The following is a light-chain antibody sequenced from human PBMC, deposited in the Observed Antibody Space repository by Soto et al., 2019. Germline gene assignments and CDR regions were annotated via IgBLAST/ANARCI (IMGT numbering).Light chain of an antibody. CDR1: QSVSSK. J-gene: IGKJ1*01. V-gene: IGKV3-20*01. CDR2: AAS. CDR3: QQDGRSPWT. Sequence: EIVMTQSPATLSVSTGERATLSCRASQSVSSKLAWYQQKPGQPPRLLIYAASTRAAGIPDRFSGSGSGTDFTLAIGRLEPEDFAVYYCQQDGRSPWTFGQGTKVDNK.